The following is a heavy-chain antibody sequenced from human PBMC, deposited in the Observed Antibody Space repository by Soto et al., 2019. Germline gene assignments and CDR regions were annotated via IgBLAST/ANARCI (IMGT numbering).Heavy chain of an antibody. CDR3: ARLNRSGYRYYYYYYGMDV. CDR2: IYYSGST. V-gene: IGHV4-59*01. D-gene: IGHD3-3*01. J-gene: IGHJ6*02. Sequence: EWIGYIYYSGSTNYNPSLKSRVTISVDTSKNQFSLKLSSVTAADTAVYYCARLNRSGYRYYYYYYGMDVWGQGTTVTVSS.